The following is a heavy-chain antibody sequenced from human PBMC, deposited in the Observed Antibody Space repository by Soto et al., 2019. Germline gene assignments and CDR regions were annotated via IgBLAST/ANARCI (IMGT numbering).Heavy chain of an antibody. CDR2: INPNSGGT. V-gene: IGHV1-2*04. J-gene: IGHJ5*02. Sequence: ASVKVSCKASGYTFTGYYMHWVLQAPGQGLEWMGWINPNSGGTNYAQKFQGWVTMTRDTSISTAYMELSRLRSDDTAVYYCARAIPKGRWFDPWGQGTLVTVSS. CDR1: GYTFTGYY. CDR3: ARAIPKGRWFDP. D-gene: IGHD2-2*01.